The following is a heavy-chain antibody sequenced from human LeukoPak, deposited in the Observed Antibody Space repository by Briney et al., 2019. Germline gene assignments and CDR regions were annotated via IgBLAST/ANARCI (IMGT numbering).Heavy chain of an antibody. V-gene: IGHV4-59*08. J-gene: IGHJ3*02. Sequence: SETLSLTCTVSGGSISSYYWSWIRQPPGKGLEWIGYIYYSGSTNYNPSLKSRVTMSVDTSKNQFSLKLSSVTAADTAVYYCARHPRSPGAFDIWGQGTMVTVSS. CDR2: IYYSGST. CDR3: ARHPRSPGAFDI. CDR1: GGSISSYY.